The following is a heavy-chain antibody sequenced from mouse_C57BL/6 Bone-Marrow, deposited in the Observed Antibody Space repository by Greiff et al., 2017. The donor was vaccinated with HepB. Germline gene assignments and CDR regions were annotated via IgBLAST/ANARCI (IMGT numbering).Heavy chain of an antibody. CDR1: GFSLTSYG. CDR3: ASIYYDLTWCAY. V-gene: IGHV2-6*01. J-gene: IGHJ3*01. Sequence: VQRVESGPGLVAPSQSLSITCTVSGFSLTSYGVDWVRQSPGKGLEWLGVIWGVGSTNYNSALKSRLSISKDNSKSQVFLKMNSLQTDDTAMYYCASIYYDLTWCAYWGQGTLVTVSA. D-gene: IGHD2-4*01. CDR2: IWGVGST.